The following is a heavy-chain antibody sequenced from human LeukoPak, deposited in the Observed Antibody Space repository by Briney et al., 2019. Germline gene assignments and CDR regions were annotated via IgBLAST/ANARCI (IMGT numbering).Heavy chain of an antibody. Sequence: SETLSLTCTVSAGSISSYYWSWIRQPPGKGLEWIGYIYYSGSTNYNPSLKSRVTISVDTSKNQLSLKLSSVTAADTAVYYCATSPTYYYDSSGPEYFQHWGQGTLVTVSS. J-gene: IGHJ1*01. D-gene: IGHD3-22*01. CDR2: IYYSGST. CDR1: AGSISSYY. CDR3: ATSPTYYYDSSGPEYFQH. V-gene: IGHV4-59*08.